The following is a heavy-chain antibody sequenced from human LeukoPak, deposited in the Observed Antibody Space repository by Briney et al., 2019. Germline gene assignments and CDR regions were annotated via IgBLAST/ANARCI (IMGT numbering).Heavy chain of an antibody. D-gene: IGHD6-13*01. CDR3: ARYSSSWHANDY. CDR2: ISSDGGSV. Sequence: PGGSLRLSCAATGFTFSTYWMHWVHQAQGKGLVRVSRISSDGGSVSYADSVRGRFTTSRDNAKNTMYLQMNGLRAEGTAVYFCARYSSSWHANDYWGQGTLASVSS. J-gene: IGHJ4*02. V-gene: IGHV3-74*01. CDR1: GFTFSTYW.